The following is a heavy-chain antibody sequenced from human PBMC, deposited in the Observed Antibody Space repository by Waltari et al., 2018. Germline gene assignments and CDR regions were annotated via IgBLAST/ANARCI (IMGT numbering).Heavy chain of an antibody. Sequence: EVQLVESGGGLVQPGGSLRLSCAASGFTFSSYRMTWVRQAPGKGLEWVSYISSSSSTIYYADSVKGRFTISRDNAKNSLYLQMNSLRAEDTAVYYCARDGSSSVGPIDYWGQGTLVTVSS. CDR1: GFTFSSYR. CDR2: ISSSSSTI. J-gene: IGHJ4*02. CDR3: ARDGSSSVGPIDY. V-gene: IGHV3-48*04. D-gene: IGHD6-13*01.